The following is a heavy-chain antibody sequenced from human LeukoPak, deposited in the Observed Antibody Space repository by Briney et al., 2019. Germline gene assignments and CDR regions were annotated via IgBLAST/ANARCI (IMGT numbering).Heavy chain of an antibody. V-gene: IGHV1-2*02. CDR1: GYTFTGYY. D-gene: IGHD6-13*01. CDR2: INPNSGGT. Sequence: ASVKVSCRASGYTFTGYYMHWVRQAPGQGLEWMGWINPNSGGTNYAQKFQGRVTMTRDTSISTAYMELSRLRSDDTAVYYCAREAAAALLWDYWGQGTLVTVSS. CDR3: AREAAAALLWDY. J-gene: IGHJ4*02.